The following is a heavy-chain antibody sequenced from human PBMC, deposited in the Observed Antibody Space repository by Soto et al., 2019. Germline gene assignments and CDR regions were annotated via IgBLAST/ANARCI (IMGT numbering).Heavy chain of an antibody. Sequence: EVQLVESGGGLVQPGRSLRLSCAASGFTFDDYAMHWVRQAPGKGLEWVSGISWNSGSIGYADSVKGRFTISRDNAKNSLYLQMNSLRAEDTDLYYCAKSITMIVVASVDYWGQGTLVTVSS. D-gene: IGHD3-22*01. CDR1: GFTFDDYA. J-gene: IGHJ4*02. CDR3: AKSITMIVVASVDY. V-gene: IGHV3-9*01. CDR2: ISWNSGSI.